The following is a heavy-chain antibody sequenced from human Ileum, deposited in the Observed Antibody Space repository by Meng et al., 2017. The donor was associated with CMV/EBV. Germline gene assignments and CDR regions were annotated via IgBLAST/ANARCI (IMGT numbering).Heavy chain of an antibody. Sequence: SVKVSCKAPGGTFNNYAISWVRQAPGQGLEWMGGIIPLFGTSKYAQKFQGRVTITADESTSKAYMELSSLGSDDTAVYYCARVSFILDEHYYAMAVWGQGNTV. CDR2: IIPLFGTS. CDR1: GGTFNNYA. V-gene: IGHV1-69*13. J-gene: IGHJ6*02. CDR3: ARVSFILDEHYYAMAV.